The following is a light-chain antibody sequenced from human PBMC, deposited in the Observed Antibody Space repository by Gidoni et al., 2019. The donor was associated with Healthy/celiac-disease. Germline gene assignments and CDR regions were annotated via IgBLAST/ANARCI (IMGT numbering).Light chain of an antibody. CDR1: QDISNY. CDR2: DAS. Sequence: DIQMTQSPSSLSASVGDRVTITCQASQDISNYLNWYQQKPGKAPKLLIYDASKLETGVPSRFSGSGSGTDFTLTISSLQPEDIATYYCQQYDNLPYTFGQGTKLEIK. V-gene: IGKV1-33*01. J-gene: IGKJ2*01. CDR3: QQYDNLPYT.